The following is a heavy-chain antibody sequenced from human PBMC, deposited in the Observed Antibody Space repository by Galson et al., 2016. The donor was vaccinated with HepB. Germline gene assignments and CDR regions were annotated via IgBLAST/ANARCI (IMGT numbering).Heavy chain of an antibody. J-gene: IGHJ4*02. Sequence: SLRLSCAASGFTFGDYAMSWFRQAPGKGLEWVGFMRSRVYGGAIDYAASVRGRFTISRDESDNIAYLQMNSLKTEDTAIYYCSREWRGKHLVTLYYWGQGTLVTVSS. D-gene: IGHD3-16*01. CDR1: GFTFGDYA. CDR3: SREWRGKHLVTLYY. CDR2: MRSRVYGGAI. V-gene: IGHV3-49*03.